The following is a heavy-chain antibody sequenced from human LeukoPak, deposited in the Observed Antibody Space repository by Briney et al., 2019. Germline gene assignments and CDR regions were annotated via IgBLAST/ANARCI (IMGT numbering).Heavy chain of an antibody. J-gene: IGHJ3*02. Sequence: GASVKVSCKASGYTFTNYYMHWVRQAPGQGLEWMGIINPSGGGTSYAQKFQGRLTMTRDTSTTTVYMELSSLRSDDTAVYYCAREIYISYYYDSRSDAFDIWGQGTMVTVSS. D-gene: IGHD3-22*01. V-gene: IGHV1-46*01. CDR3: AREIYISYYYDSRSDAFDI. CDR2: INPSGGGT. CDR1: GYTFTNYY.